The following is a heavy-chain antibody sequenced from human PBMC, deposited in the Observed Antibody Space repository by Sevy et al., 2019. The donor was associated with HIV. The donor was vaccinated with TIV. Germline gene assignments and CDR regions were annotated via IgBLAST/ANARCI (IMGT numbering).Heavy chain of an antibody. Sequence: SETLSLTCTVSGGSISSYYWSWIRQPPGKGLEWIGYIYYSGSTNYNPSLKSRVTISVDTPKNQFSLKLSSVTAADTAVYYCARGRGGYSYGLDYWGQGTLVTVSS. CDR2: IYYSGST. J-gene: IGHJ4*02. CDR3: ARGRGGYSYGLDY. CDR1: GGSISSYY. D-gene: IGHD5-18*01. V-gene: IGHV4-59*01.